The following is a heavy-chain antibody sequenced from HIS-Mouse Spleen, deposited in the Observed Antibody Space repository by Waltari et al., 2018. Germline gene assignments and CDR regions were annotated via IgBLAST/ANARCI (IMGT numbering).Heavy chain of an antibody. CDR1: GGSFSGYY. V-gene: IGHV4-34*01. J-gene: IGHJ4*02. Sequence: QVQLQQWGAGLLKPSETLSLTCAVYGGSFSGYYWSWIGQPPGKGREWIGEINHSGRTNYNPSLKSRVTISVDTSKNQFSLKLSSVTAADTAVYYCARGGDSSSWYFDYWGQGTLVTVSS. D-gene: IGHD6-13*01. CDR2: INHSGRT. CDR3: ARGGDSSSWYFDY.